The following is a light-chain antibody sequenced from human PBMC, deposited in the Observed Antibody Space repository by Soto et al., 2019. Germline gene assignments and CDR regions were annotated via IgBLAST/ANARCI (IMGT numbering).Light chain of an antibody. Sequence: VLTQSPGTLSLSPGERSPLSCMASQSVTSSDLAWYQQKPGQAPRLLISGASSRATGIPDRFSGSGSGTDFTLTISRLEPEDFAVFYCHHYGTSPPTVGQGTKVDIK. CDR3: HHYGTSPPT. CDR2: GAS. CDR1: QSVTSSD. J-gene: IGKJ1*01. V-gene: IGKV3-20*01.